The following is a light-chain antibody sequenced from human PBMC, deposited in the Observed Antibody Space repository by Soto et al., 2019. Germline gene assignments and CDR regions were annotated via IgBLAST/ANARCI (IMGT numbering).Light chain of an antibody. CDR3: QSYDNSLSGYV. J-gene: IGLJ1*01. V-gene: IGLV2-8*01. CDR2: EVT. CDR1: SSDVGGYNY. Sequence: QSALTQPPSASGSPGQSVTISCTGTSSDVGGYNYVSWYQQYPGRAPKLMIYEVTKRPSGVPDRFSGSKSGNTASLTVSGLQAEDEADYYCQSYDNSLSGYVFGSGTKLTVL.